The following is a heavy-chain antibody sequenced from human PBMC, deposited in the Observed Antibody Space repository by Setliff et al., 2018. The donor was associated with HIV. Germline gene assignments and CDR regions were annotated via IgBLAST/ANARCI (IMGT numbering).Heavy chain of an antibody. D-gene: IGHD3-10*01. J-gene: IGHJ6*02. CDR1: GGSFSDYY. V-gene: IGHV4-34*01. Sequence: SETLSLTCTVYGGSFSDYYWSWIRQPPGKGLEWIGEINHSGTTIYSPSLKSRVTMSVDTSKNQFSLKLSSVTAAGTAVYYCARGTRIYYGSGKLYYYGMDVWGQGTTVTAP. CDR3: ARGTRIYYGSGKLYYYGMDV. CDR2: INHSGTT.